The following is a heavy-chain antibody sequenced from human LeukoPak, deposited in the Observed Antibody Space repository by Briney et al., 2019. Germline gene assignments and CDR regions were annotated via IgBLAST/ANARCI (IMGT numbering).Heavy chain of an antibody. CDR2: IYYSGST. D-gene: IGHD4-11*01. V-gene: IGHV4-30-4*08. Sequence: SETLSLTCTVSGGSISSGDYYWSWIRQTPGKGLEWIGYIYYSGSTYYNPSLKSRVTISVDTSKNQFSLNLSSVTAADTALYYCARHDFYSNYPHNWCDPWGQGTLVTVSS. CDR3: ARHDFYSNYPHNWCDP. CDR1: GGSISSGDYY. J-gene: IGHJ5*02.